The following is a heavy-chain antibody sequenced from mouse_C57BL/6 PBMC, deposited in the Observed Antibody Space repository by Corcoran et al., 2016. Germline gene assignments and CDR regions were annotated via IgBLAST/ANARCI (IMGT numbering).Heavy chain of an antibody. D-gene: IGHD1-1*01. CDR1: GYTFTTYG. CDR3: AREDYYGSSRFDY. V-gene: IGHV9-3*01. Sequence: QIQLVQSGPELKKPGETVKISCKASGYTFTTYGMSWVKQAPGKGLKWMGWINTYSGVPTYADDFKGRFAFSLETSASTAYLQINNLKNEDTATYFCAREDYYGSSRFDYWGQGTTLTVSS. J-gene: IGHJ2*01. CDR2: INTYSGVP.